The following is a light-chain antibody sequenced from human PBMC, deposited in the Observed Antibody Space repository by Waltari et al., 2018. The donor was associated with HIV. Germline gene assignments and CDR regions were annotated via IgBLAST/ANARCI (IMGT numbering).Light chain of an antibody. CDR1: QSVSSN. Sequence: EIVMTQSPATLSVSPGERATLSCRASQSVSSNLAWYQQKPGQAPRLLIYGASSGSGTYFTLTISSLQSEDFAVYYCQQYNNWPPWTFGQGTKVEIK. J-gene: IGKJ1*01. CDR2: GAS. CDR3: QQYNNWPPWT. V-gene: IGKV3-15*01.